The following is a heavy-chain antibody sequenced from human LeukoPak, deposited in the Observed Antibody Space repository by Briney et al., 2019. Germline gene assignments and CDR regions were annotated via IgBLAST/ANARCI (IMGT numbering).Heavy chain of an antibody. V-gene: IGHV4-59*01. CDR1: GGSISSYY. D-gene: IGHD2-21*01. CDR2: IYYSGST. J-gene: IGHJ5*02. CDR3: ARGLPAPGERVNWFDP. Sequence: SETLSLTCTVSGGSISSYYWSWIRQPPGKGLEWIGYIYYSGSTNYNPSLKSRVTISVDTSKNQFSLKLSSVTAADTAVYYCARGLPAPGERVNWFDPWGQGTLVTVSS.